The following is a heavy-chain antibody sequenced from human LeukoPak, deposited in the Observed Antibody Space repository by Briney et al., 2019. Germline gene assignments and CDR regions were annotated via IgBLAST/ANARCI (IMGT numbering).Heavy chain of an antibody. CDR3: ARSLRYFDWLIYYYYYYGMDV. J-gene: IGHJ6*02. D-gene: IGHD3-9*01. V-gene: IGHV1-8*01. Sequence: GASVNVSCKASGYTFTSYDINWVRQATGQGLEWMGWMNPNSGNTGYAQKFQGRVTMTRNTSISTAYMELSSLRSEDTAVYYCARSLRYFDWLIYYYYYYGMDVWGQGTTVTVSS. CDR2: MNPNSGNT. CDR1: GYTFTSYD.